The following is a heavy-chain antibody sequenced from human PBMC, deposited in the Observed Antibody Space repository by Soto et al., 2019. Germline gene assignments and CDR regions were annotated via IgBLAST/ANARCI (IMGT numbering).Heavy chain of an antibody. V-gene: IGHV3-30-3*01. Sequence: GGSLRLSCAASGFTFSSYAMHWVRQAPGKGLEWVAVISYDGSNKYYADSVKGRFTISRDNSKNTLYLQMNSLRAEDTAVYYCARDLGITMVQGVIQHYYGMDVWGQGTTVTVSS. CDR2: ISYDGSNK. CDR1: GFTFSSYA. J-gene: IGHJ6*02. D-gene: IGHD3-10*01. CDR3: ARDLGITMVQGVIQHYYGMDV.